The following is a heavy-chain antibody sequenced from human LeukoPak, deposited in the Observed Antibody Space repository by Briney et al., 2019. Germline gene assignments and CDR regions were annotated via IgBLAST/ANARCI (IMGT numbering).Heavy chain of an antibody. CDR2: IYYSGST. CDR3: ARYGKEDGYNPFDY. Sequence: SETLSLTCTVSGGSISSSSYYWGWIRQPPGKGLEWIGSIYYSGSTYYNPSLESGVTISVDTSKDQFSLKLSSVTAADTAVYYCARYGKEDGYNPFDYWGQGTLVTVSS. J-gene: IGHJ4*02. CDR1: GGSISSSSYY. D-gene: IGHD5-24*01. V-gene: IGHV4-39*07.